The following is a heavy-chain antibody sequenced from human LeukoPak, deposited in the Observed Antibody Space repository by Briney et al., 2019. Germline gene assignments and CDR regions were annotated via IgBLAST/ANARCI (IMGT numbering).Heavy chain of an antibody. Sequence: GGSLRLSCAASGFTFSSYAMSWVRQAPGKGPEWVSAISGSSGSTYYADSVKGRFTISRDNSKNTLYLQMNSLRAEDTAVYYCAKAEDSGYSYGTLDYWGQGTLVTVSS. CDR3: AKAEDSGYSYGTLDY. D-gene: IGHD5-18*01. J-gene: IGHJ4*02. CDR2: ISGSSGST. V-gene: IGHV3-23*01. CDR1: GFTFSSYA.